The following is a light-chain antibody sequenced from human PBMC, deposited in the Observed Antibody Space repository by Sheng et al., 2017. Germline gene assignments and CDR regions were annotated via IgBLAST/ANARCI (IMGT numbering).Light chain of an antibody. J-gene: IGLJ2*01. CDR3: SSYTSSTPVI. Sequence: QSALTQPPSASGSPGQSVTISCTGTSSDVGGYNYVSWYQQHPGKAPKLMISEVSKRPSGVSNRFSGSKHGNTASLTISGLQAEDEADYYCSSYTSSTPVIFGGGTKLTVL. CDR1: SSDVGGYNY. CDR2: EVS. V-gene: IGLV2-14*01.